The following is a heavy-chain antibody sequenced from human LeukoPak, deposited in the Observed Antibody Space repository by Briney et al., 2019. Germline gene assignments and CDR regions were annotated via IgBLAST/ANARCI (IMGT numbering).Heavy chain of an antibody. J-gene: IGHJ4*02. CDR2: IKQDGSEK. CDR1: GFDFSNAW. D-gene: IGHD4-17*01. Sequence: GGSLRLSCAASGFDFSNAWMSWVRQAPGKGLEWVANIKQDGSEKCYVDSVKGRFTISRDNAKNSLYLQMNSLRAEDTAVYYCARDLGGRLRFPIDYWGQGTLVTVSS. V-gene: IGHV3-7*01. CDR3: ARDLGGRLRFPIDY.